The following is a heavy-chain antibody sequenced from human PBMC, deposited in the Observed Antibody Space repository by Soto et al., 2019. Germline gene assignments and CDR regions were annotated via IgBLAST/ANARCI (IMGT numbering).Heavy chain of an antibody. CDR1: GGSVSSGDYY. CDR3: ARDRNGGNFDY. V-gene: IGHV4-30-4*01. J-gene: IGHJ4*02. CDR2: IYYSGST. Sequence: SETLSLTCTVSGGSVSSGDYYWSWIRQPPGKGLEWIGYIYYSGSTYYNPSLKSRVTISVDTSKNQFSLKLSSVTAADTAVYYCARDRNGGNFDYWGQGTLVTASS. D-gene: IGHD2-15*01.